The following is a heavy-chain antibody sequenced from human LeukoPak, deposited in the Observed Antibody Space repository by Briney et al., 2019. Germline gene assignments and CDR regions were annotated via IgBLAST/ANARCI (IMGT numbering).Heavy chain of an antibody. CDR1: GGTFSSYA. Sequence: ASVKVSCKASGGTFSSYAISWVRQAPGQGLEWMGGIIPIFGTANYAQRFQGRVTITTDESTSTAYMELSSLRSEDTAVYYCARDLEYCSSTSCYKAGVPWGQGTMVTVSS. CDR2: IIPIFGTA. V-gene: IGHV1-69*05. CDR3: ARDLEYCSSTSCYKAGVP. J-gene: IGHJ3*01. D-gene: IGHD2-2*02.